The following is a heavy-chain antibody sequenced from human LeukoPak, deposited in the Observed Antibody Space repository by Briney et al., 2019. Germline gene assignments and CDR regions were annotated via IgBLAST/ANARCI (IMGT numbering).Heavy chain of an antibody. Sequence: GGSLRLSCAASGFTFSSYAMHWVRQAPGKGLEWVSYISSSGSTIYYADSVKGRFTISRDNAKNSLYLQMNSLRAEDTAVYYCASTPPMVRGVYFDYWGQGTLVTVSS. V-gene: IGHV3-48*04. CDR2: ISSSGSTI. D-gene: IGHD3-10*01. CDR3: ASTPPMVRGVYFDY. J-gene: IGHJ4*02. CDR1: GFTFSSYA.